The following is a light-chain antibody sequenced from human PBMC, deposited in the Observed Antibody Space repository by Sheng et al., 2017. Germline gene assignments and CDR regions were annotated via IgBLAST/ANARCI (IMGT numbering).Light chain of an antibody. CDR2: DDR. Sequence: LMLTQPHSVSESPGKTVTISCAGSGGTIAANYVQWYQQRPGSAPTVVIFDDRQRPSGVPDRFSASIDGSSNSASLTISGLQTEDEADYYCQSYDNDYWVFGGRDQADRP. V-gene: IGLV6-57*02. CDR3: QSYDNDYWV. CDR1: GGTIAANY. J-gene: IGLJ3*02.